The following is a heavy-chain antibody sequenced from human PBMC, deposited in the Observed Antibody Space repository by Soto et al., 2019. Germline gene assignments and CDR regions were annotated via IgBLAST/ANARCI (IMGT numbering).Heavy chain of an antibody. Sequence: ASVEVSCKASGYAFTSYDINWVRQATGKGLEWMGWMNPNSGNTGYAQKFQGRVTMTRNTSISTAYMELSSLRSEDTAVYYCARGYCGGDCYWAGHYYYYYGMDVWGQGTTVTGSS. CDR1: GYAFTSYD. V-gene: IGHV1-8*01. J-gene: IGHJ6*02. CDR3: ARGYCGGDCYWAGHYYYYYGMDV. CDR2: MNPNSGNT. D-gene: IGHD2-21*01.